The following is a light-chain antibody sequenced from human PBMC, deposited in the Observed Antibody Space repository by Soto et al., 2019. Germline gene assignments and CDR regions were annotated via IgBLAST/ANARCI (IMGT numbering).Light chain of an antibody. J-gene: IGLJ2*01. CDR2: DNS. V-gene: IGLV1-40*01. CDR3: QSYDSRLSAVV. CDR1: SSNIGAGFD. Sequence: QSVLTQPPSVSGAPGQRVTISCTGNSSNIGAGFDVHWYQQLPGTAPKLLIYDNSNRPSGVPDRFSGSKSGTSASLAITGLQAEDGTDYYCQSYDSRLSAVVFGGGTKLPS.